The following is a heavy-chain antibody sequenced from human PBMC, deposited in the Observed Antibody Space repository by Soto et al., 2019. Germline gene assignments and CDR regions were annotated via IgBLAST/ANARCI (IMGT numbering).Heavy chain of an antibody. J-gene: IGHJ6*02. CDR1: GYTFTSYA. D-gene: IGHD2-21*02. Sequence: EVCCTASGYTFTSYAMHWVRHAPGQRLEWMGWINAGNGNTKYSQKFQGRVTITRDTSASTAYMELSSLRSEDTAVYYCAGGDIYYYYGMDVWGQGTTVTVSS. CDR3: AGGDIYYYYGMDV. V-gene: IGHV1-3*01. CDR2: INAGNGNT.